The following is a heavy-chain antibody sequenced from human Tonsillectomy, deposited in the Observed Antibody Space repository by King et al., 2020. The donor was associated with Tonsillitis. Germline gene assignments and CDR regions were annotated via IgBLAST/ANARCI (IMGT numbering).Heavy chain of an antibody. CDR1: GFTFRSYW. D-gene: IGHD2-21*01. J-gene: IGHJ4*02. CDR3: AREFLVSY. Sequence: VQLVESGGGLVQPGGSLRLSCVVSGFTFRSYWMTWVRQSPGKGLEWVASIKQDGSEIYYVDSVKGRFTISRDNAKNSLFLQMNSLRVEDTAVYYCAREFLVSYWGQGTLVTVSS. CDR2: IKQDGSEI. V-gene: IGHV3-7*03.